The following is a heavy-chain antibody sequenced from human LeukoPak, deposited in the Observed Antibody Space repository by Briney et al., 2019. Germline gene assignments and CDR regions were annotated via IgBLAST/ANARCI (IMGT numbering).Heavy chain of an antibody. CDR3: ARQTGSGLFILP. J-gene: IGHJ4*02. CDR2: IYYSGNT. D-gene: IGHD3/OR15-3a*01. CDR1: GVSISSSNSY. V-gene: IGHV4-39*01. Sequence: SETLSLTCTVSGVSISSSNSYWGWIRLPPGKGLEWIGSIYYSGNTYYNASLKSQVSISIDTSKNRFSLKLTSVTAADTAVYYCARQTGSGLFILPGGQGTLVTVSS.